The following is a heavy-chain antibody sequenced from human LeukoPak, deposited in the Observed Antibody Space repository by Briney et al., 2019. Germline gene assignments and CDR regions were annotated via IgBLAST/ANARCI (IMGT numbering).Heavy chain of an antibody. D-gene: IGHD4-17*01. CDR3: ARITVTNDAFDI. CDR2: INHSGST. V-gene: IGHV4-34*01. J-gene: IGHJ3*02. CDR1: GGSFSGYY. Sequence: PSETLSLTCAVYGGSFSGYYWSWIRQPPGKGLEWIGEINHSGSTNHNPSLKSRVTISVDTSKNQFSLKLSSVTAADTAVYYCARITVTNDAFDIWGQGTMATVSS.